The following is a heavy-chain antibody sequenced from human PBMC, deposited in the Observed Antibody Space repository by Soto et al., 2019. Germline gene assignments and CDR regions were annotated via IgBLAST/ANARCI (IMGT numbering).Heavy chain of an antibody. CDR3: ARGKGPPDSSSWYFDY. CDR1: GGSISSYY. Sequence: SETLSLTCTVSGGSISSYYWSWIRQPPGKGLEWIGYIYYSGSTNYNPSLKSRVTISVDTSKNQFSLKLSSVTAADTAVYYCARGKGPPDSSSWYFDYWGQGTLVTVSS. D-gene: IGHD6-13*01. V-gene: IGHV4-59*01. J-gene: IGHJ4*02. CDR2: IYYSGST.